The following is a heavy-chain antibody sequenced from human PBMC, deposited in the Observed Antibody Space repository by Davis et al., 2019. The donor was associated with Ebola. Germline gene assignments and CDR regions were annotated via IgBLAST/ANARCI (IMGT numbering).Heavy chain of an antibody. J-gene: IGHJ6*02. Sequence: ASVKVSCKASGYTFTSYYMHWVRQAPGQGLEWMGIINPSGGSTSYAQKFQGRVTMTRDTSTSTVYMELSSLRSEDTAVYYCARGEEQLLFLGGYYYGMDVWGQGTTVTVSS. D-gene: IGHD2-2*01. V-gene: IGHV1-46*01. CDR2: INPSGGST. CDR3: ARGEEQLLFLGGYYYGMDV. CDR1: GYTFTSYY.